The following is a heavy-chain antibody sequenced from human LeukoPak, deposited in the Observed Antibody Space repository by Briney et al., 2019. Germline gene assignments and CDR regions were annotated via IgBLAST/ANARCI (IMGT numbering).Heavy chain of an antibody. CDR3: ARDGRNPPREYFDL. CDR2: ISYDGSNK. J-gene: IGHJ2*01. V-gene: IGHV3-30-3*01. Sequence: PGGSLRLSCAASGFTFSNYAMHWVRQAPGKELEWVAVISYDGSNKYYAVSVKGRFTFSRDNSKNTLFLQMNSLRLEDTAVYYCARDGRNPPREYFDLWGRGTLVTVSS. CDR1: GFTFSNYA. D-gene: IGHD1-26*01.